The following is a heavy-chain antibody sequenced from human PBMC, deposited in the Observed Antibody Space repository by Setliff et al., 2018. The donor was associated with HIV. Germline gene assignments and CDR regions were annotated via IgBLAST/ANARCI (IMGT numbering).Heavy chain of an antibody. Sequence: SETLSLTCTVSGGSISNYYWSWIRQYPGKGLEWIGYIDYSGSAFYNPSLKSRITISRDTSKNQFSLKMNSVTAADTAVYYCAREGKTALVTKYFDYWGHGKLVTVSS. V-gene: IGHV4-59*12. CDR2: IDYSGSA. CDR1: GGSISNYY. CDR3: AREGKTALVTKYFDY. D-gene: IGHD5-18*01. J-gene: IGHJ4*01.